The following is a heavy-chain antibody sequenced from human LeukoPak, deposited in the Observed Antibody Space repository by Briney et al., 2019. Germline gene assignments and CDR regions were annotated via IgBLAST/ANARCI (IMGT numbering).Heavy chain of an antibody. D-gene: IGHD5-12*01. V-gene: IGHV4-30-4*01. CDR3: ARKVYNGYAPFDY. J-gene: IGHJ4*02. CDR1: GGSISSGDYY. Sequence: SQTLSLTCTVSGGSISSGDYYWSWIRQPPGKGLELIGYIYYSGSTYYNPSLKSRVTISVDTSRNQFSLKLSSVTAADTAVYYCARKVYNGYAPFDYWGQGTLVTVSS. CDR2: IYYSGST.